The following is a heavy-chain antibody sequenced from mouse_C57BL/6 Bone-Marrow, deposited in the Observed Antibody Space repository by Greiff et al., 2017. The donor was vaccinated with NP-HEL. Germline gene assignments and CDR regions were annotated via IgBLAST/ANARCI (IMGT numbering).Heavy chain of an antibody. CDR3: AREIPYYYGSSYEFDY. Sequence: QVQLKESGPELVKPGASVKLSCKASGYTFTSYDINWVKQRPGPGLEWIGWIYPRDGSTKYNEKFKGKATLTVDTSSSTAYMELHSLTSEDSAVYFCAREIPYYYGSSYEFDYWGQGTTLTVSS. J-gene: IGHJ2*01. V-gene: IGHV1-85*01. CDR2: IYPRDGST. CDR1: GYTFTSYD. D-gene: IGHD1-1*01.